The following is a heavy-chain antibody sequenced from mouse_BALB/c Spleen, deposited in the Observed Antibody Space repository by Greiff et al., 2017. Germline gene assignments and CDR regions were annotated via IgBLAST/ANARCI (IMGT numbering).Heavy chain of an antibody. V-gene: IGHV5-4*02. CDR3: ARDRGYYGYDYAMDY. CDR2: ISDGGSYT. CDR1: GFTFSDYY. D-gene: IGHD1-2*01. J-gene: IGHJ4*01. Sequence: DVKLVESGGGLVKPGGSLKLSCAASGFTFSDYYMYWVRQTPEKRLEWVATISDGGSYTYYPDSVKGRFTISRDNAKNNLYLQMSSLKSEDTAMYYCARDRGYYGYDYAMDYWGQGTSVTVSS.